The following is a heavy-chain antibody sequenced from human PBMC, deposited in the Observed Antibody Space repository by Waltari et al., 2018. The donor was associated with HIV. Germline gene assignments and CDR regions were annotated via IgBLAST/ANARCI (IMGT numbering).Heavy chain of an antibody. V-gene: IGHV1-46*01. J-gene: IGHJ4*02. CDR1: GYTFSNHY. CDR3: ARHRSLTYCVMVVVKGSYDY. Sequence: QVQLVQSGAEVKKPGASVKVSCKASGYTFSNHYMHWMRQTPGQGLEWMGIRKPGGGRTSDAEKFQGRVTMTRDTSTNTLYMELRSLTSEDTAVYYCARHRSLTYCVMVVVKGSYDYWGQGTLVTVSS. CDR2: RKPGGGRT. D-gene: IGHD3-16*02.